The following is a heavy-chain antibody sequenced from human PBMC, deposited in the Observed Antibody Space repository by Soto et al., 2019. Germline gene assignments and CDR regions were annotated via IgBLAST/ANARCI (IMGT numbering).Heavy chain of an antibody. V-gene: IGHV1-8*01. CDR1: GYAFTSYD. J-gene: IGHJ4*02. Sequence: GASVKFSCKASGYAFTSYDINWVRQATGQGLEWIGWMNPNIGNTGYAQNIEGIVTMTKNTLYLQMNSLRAEDTAVYYCARGQYSSGGYRGGSLDYWGQGSLVTVSS. CDR3: ARGQYSSGGYRGGSLDY. D-gene: IGHD6-19*01. CDR2: MNPNIGNT.